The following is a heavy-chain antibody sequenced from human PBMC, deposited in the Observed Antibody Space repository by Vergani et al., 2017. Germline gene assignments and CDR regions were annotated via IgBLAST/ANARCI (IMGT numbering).Heavy chain of an antibody. CDR2: ISYDGSNQ. D-gene: IGHD1-26*01. CDR1: GFTFSSYA. V-gene: IGHV3-30-3*01. J-gene: IGHJ4*02. Sequence: VQLVESGGGVVQPGRSLRLSCAASGFTFSSYAMHWVRQAPGKGLEWVAVISYDGSNQYSADSFKGRFTISRENSKTTLSLQMNSLRAEDTAVYYCARAREWELPYWGQAALVTFTS. CDR3: ARAREWELPY.